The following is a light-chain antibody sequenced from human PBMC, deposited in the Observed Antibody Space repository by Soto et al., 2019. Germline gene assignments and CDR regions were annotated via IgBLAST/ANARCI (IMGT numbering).Light chain of an antibody. CDR2: CAS. Sequence: DIVMTQSPDSLAVSLGVRATINCKSSQSVVHSSNKKNYLAWYQQKPGQPPKLLIYCASTRESGVTDRFSGSGSGTDFTLTISSLQAADVAGYYCQQYYSIPHTVGQGTKLEIK. CDR1: QSVVHSSNKKNY. CDR3: QQYYSIPHT. J-gene: IGKJ2*01. V-gene: IGKV4-1*01.